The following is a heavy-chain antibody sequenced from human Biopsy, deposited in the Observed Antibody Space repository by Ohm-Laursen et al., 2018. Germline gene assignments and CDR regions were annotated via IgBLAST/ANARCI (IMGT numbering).Heavy chain of an antibody. J-gene: IGHJ6*02. Sequence: SLRLSCSASGFTFSSNGMHWVRQAPGKGLEWVTAISSDGSLKYYTNSAEGRFTISRDNSKNTLFLQMNSLRAEDTAVYYCAKSLGDYWGDYYYGLDAWGQGATVTVSS. CDR1: GFTFSSNG. CDR2: ISSDGSLK. V-gene: IGHV3-30*18. CDR3: AKSLGDYWGDYYYGLDA. D-gene: IGHD4-17*01.